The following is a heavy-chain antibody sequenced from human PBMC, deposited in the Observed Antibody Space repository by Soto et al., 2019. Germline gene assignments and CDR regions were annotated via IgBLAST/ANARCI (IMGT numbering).Heavy chain of an antibody. V-gene: IGHV3-21*01. J-gene: IGHJ6*02. D-gene: IGHD6-13*01. Sequence: PGGSLRLSCAASGFTFSSYIMNWVRQAPGKGLEWVSSISSSSSYIYYADSVKGRFTISRDNAKNSLYLQMNSLRAEDTAVYYCARVEQLGDYYYYYGMDVWGQGTTVTVSS. CDR3: ARVEQLGDYYYYYGMDV. CDR2: ISSSSSYI. CDR1: GFTFSSYI.